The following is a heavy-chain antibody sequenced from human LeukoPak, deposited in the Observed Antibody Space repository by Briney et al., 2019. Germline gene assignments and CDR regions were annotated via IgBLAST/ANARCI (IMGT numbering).Heavy chain of an antibody. Sequence: PGGSLRLSCAASGFTFSSYAMSWVRQAPGKGLEWVSAISGSGGSAYYADSVKGRFTISRDNSKSTLYLQMNSLRAEDTAVYYCARSPDSISYYIQYWGQGTLVTVSS. D-gene: IGHD3-22*01. CDR1: GFTFSSYA. CDR2: ISGSGGSA. V-gene: IGHV3-23*01. J-gene: IGHJ4*02. CDR3: ARSPDSISYYIQY.